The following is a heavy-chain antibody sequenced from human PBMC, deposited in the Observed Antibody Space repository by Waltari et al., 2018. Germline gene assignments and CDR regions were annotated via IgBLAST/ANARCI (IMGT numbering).Heavy chain of an antibody. CDR3: ARGQQPLGYCIGNTGNTCYSGQNYPDY. CDR2: INAGNGDT. D-gene: IGHD2-15*01. J-gene: IGHJ4*02. Sequence: QVHLVQSGAEVKKPGASVRISCEASGYAFTSRAMHWVRQAPGQRPGWLGWINAGNGDTIYSHKFHDRVTMYRDTSASTAYMDLSGLTSEDTAVYYCARGQQPLGYCIGNTGNTCYSGQNYPDYWGQGTLVTVSS. CDR1: GYAFTSRA. V-gene: IGHV1-3*01.